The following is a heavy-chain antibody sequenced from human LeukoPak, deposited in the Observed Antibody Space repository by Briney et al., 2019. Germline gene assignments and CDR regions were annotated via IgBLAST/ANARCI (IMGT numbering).Heavy chain of an antibody. CDR3: AKDQIAAAGPPDAFDI. CDR1: GFTFDDYA. D-gene: IGHD6-13*01. Sequence: SLRLSCAASGFTFDDYAMHWVRQAPGKGLEWVSGISWNSGSIGYADSVKGRFTISRDNAKNSLYLQMNSLRAEDTALYYCAKDQIAAAGPPDAFDIWGQGTMVTVSS. CDR2: ISWNSGSI. V-gene: IGHV3-9*01. J-gene: IGHJ3*02.